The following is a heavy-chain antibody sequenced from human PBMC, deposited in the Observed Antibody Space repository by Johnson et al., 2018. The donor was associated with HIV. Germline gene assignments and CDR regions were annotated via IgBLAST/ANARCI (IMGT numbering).Heavy chain of an antibody. V-gene: IGHV3-20*04. CDR3: ARGSYDGDAFDI. D-gene: IGHD1-26*01. J-gene: IGHJ3*02. Sequence: VQLVESGGGVVQPGGSLRLSCAASGFTFDDYGMSWVRQAPGKGLEWVSGINWNGGSTGYADSVKGRFTISRENAKNSLYLQLNSLRAGDTALYYCARGSYDGDAFDIWGQGTMVTVSS. CDR2: INWNGGST. CDR1: GFTFDDYG.